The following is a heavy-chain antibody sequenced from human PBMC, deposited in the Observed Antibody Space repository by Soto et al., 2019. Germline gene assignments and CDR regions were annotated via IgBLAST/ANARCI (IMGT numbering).Heavy chain of an antibody. J-gene: IGHJ6*02. CDR3: TRDLHYYGSGSYYRMDV. CDR1: GFTFGDYA. CDR2: IRSKAYGGTT. Sequence: GGSLRLSCTASGFTFGDYAMSWFRQAPGKGLEWVGFIRSKAYGGTTEYAASVKGRFTISRDDSKSIAYLQMNSLKTEDTAVYYCTRDLHYYGSGSYYRMDVWGQGTTVTVSS. V-gene: IGHV3-49*03. D-gene: IGHD3-10*01.